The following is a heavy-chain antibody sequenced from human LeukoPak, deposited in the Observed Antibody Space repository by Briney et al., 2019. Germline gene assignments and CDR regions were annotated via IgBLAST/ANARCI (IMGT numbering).Heavy chain of an antibody. CDR1: GFTFSNYW. V-gene: IGHV3-74*01. CDR3: ARGNHYAIDV. CDR2: INRDGSTS. Sequence: QPGGSLRLSCAASGFTFSNYWMHSVRQAPGKGLVWVSCINRDGSTSSYADSVEGRLTIHRDNAKNTLYLEMNSLRAEDTAVYYCARGNHYAIDVWGQRTTVIVSS. J-gene: IGHJ6*02.